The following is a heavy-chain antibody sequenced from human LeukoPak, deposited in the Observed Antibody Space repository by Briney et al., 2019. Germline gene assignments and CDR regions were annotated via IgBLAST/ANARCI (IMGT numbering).Heavy chain of an antibody. D-gene: IGHD3-16*01. Sequence: GGSLRLSCVVSGLTFSGHGMHWVRQIPGKGLEWVAFIQYNGQKQYYSDSVKGRFTISRDNSKNTVFLEMASPTSEDTGVYFCAKDFWGEDDDVWESFGPHWYFEGWGRGTLVTVSS. CDR1: GLTFSGHG. CDR3: AKDFWGEDDDVWESFGPHWYFEG. J-gene: IGHJ2*01. V-gene: IGHV3-30*02. CDR2: IQYNGQKQ.